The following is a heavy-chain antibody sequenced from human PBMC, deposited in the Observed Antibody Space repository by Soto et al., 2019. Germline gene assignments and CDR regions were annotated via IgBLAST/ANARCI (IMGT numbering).Heavy chain of an antibody. V-gene: IGHV3-33*08. CDR2: IWSDGSNE. CDR1: GFTFSSYA. CDR3: ATDYSSTGYGLVY. D-gene: IGHD6-13*01. Sequence: QVQLVESGGGVVQPGRSLRLSCAASGFTFSSYAMHWVRQAPGKGLEWVAVIWSDGSNEYYADSVKGRFTISRDNSKNTLYLQMSSLRVEDTAVYYCATDYSSTGYGLVYWGQGALVTVSS. J-gene: IGHJ4*02.